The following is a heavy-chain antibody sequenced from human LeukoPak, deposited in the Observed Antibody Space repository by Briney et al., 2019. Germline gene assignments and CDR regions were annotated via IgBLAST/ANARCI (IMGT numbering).Heavy chain of an antibody. CDR3: VSRNDILTGYVFDF. CDR1: GGSVSSSIYY. V-gene: IGHV4-39*01. CDR2: IYYSGST. D-gene: IGHD3-9*01. J-gene: IGHJ4*02. Sequence: SETLSLTCTVSGGSVSSSIYYWGWIRQPPGKGLEWIGSIYYSGSTSYNPSLKSRVTISLDTSKNQFSLKLTSVTAADTAVYYCVSRNDILTGYVFDFWGQGTLAPSP.